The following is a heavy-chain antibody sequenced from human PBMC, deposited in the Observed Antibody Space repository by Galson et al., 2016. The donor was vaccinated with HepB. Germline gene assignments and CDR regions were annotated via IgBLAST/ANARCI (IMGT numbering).Heavy chain of an antibody. D-gene: IGHD3-16*01. Sequence: SLRLSCAASGFNFRTYSVNWVRQAPGKGLEWGSSIDGSNDHIHYEDSVKGRFTMSRDDAKNLLYLQMNSLRAEDTAVYYCGRGDAFDIWGQGTVVTVSA. CDR3: GRGDAFDI. CDR2: IDGSNDHI. J-gene: IGHJ3*02. CDR1: GFNFRTYS. V-gene: IGHV3-21*01.